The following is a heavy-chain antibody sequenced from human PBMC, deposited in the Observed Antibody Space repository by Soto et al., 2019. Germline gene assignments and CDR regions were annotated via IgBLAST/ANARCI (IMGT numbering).Heavy chain of an antibody. V-gene: IGHV3-15*01. D-gene: IGHD3-16*01. Sequence: GGSLRLSCAASGFTFSNAWMSWVRQAPGKGLEWVGRIKSKTDGGTTDYAAPVKGRFTISRDDSKNTLYLQMNSLKTEDTAVYYCKMDGDPGLYDAFDIWGQGTMVTVSS. CDR2: IKSKTDGGTT. J-gene: IGHJ3*02. CDR3: KMDGDPGLYDAFDI. CDR1: GFTFSNAW.